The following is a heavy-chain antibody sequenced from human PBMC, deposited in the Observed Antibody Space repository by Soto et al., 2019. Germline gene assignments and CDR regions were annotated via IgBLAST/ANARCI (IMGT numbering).Heavy chain of an antibody. CDR1: GFSVSGNY. V-gene: IGHV3-53*01. J-gene: IGHJ4*02. CDR2: IYSGGSR. Sequence: EVQLVESGGGLIQPGGSLRLSCEVSGFSVSGNYMSWVRQAPGKGLDWVSVIYSGGSRYYADSVRGRFTSTRHESQNTLYLQMNNLRAEDTAVYYCARSMMVRGVLFDLWGRGSLVSVSS. D-gene: IGHD3-10*01. CDR3: ARSMMVRGVLFDL.